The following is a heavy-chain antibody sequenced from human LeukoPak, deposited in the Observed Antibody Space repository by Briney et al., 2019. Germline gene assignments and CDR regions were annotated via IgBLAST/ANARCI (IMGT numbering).Heavy chain of an antibody. V-gene: IGHV4-4*07. J-gene: IGHJ1*01. CDR3: AAVTAEYFHH. Sequence: SETLSLTCTVSGGSISSYYWSWIRQPAGKGLEWIGRIYTTGSTNYNPSLKSRVTMSVDTSKNQLSLKLNSVTAADTAVYYCAAVTAEYFHHWGQGTLVTVSS. D-gene: IGHD2-21*02. CDR1: GGSISSYY. CDR2: IYTTGST.